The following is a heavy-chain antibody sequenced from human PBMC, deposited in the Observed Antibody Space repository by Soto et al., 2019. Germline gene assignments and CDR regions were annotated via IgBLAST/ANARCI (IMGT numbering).Heavy chain of an antibody. CDR1: GFTFSGYS. CDR3: ARENIAVAGTLGDAFDI. CDR2: ISSSSNTI. Sequence: GGSLRLSCAASGFTFSGYSMNWVRQAPGKGLQWVSYISSSSNTIYYADSVEGRFTISRDNAKNSLYLQMNSLRAEDTAVYYCARENIAVAGTLGDAFDIWGQGTIVTVSS. V-gene: IGHV3-48*01. J-gene: IGHJ3*02. D-gene: IGHD6-19*01.